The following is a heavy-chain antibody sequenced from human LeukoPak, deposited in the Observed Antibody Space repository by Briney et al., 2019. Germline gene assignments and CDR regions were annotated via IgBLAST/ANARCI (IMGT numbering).Heavy chain of an antibody. J-gene: IGHJ4*02. CDR1: GASIRSNSDY. V-gene: IGHV4-39*01. CDR2: LYFSETS. D-gene: IGHD3-22*01. Sequence: PSETLSLTCTVSGASIRSNSDYWGWIRQPPGKGLEWIGTLYFSETSFYNPSLQIRVTIYIDTSKNQFSLHLSSVTAADTAVYYCARGLESYNNMIVAAWVYWGQGTLVTVSS. CDR3: ARGLESYNNMIVAAWVY.